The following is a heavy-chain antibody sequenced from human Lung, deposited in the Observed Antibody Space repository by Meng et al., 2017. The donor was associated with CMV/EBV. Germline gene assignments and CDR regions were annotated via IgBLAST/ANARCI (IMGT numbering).Heavy chain of an antibody. CDR3: ARGFHGTVDY. J-gene: IGHJ4*02. CDR2: VYKSGTT. V-gene: IGHV4-38-2*02. CDR1: GYSINSGYY. Sequence: SXTLSLXCTVSGYSINSGYYWGWIRQPPGKGLEWIGSVYKSGTTYYKPSLKSRVNISLETSKNQFSLKLSSVTAPDTAVYYCARGFHGTVDYWGQGTVVTVSS.